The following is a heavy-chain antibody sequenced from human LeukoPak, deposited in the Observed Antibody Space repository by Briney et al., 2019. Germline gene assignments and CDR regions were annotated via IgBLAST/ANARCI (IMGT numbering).Heavy chain of an antibody. D-gene: IGHD3-10*01. Sequence: GGSLRLSCAASGFTFSSYEMNWVRQAPGKGLEWVSYISSSGSTIYYADSVKGRFTISRDNAKNSLYLQMNSLRAEDTAVYYCARARGRFPSYWGQGTLVAVSS. J-gene: IGHJ4*02. CDR1: GFTFSSYE. CDR2: ISSSGSTI. V-gene: IGHV3-48*03. CDR3: ARARGRFPSY.